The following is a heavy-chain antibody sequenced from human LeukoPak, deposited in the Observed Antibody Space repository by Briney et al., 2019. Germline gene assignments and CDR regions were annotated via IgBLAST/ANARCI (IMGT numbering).Heavy chain of an antibody. CDR2: IYYSGST. V-gene: IGHV4-39*07. Sequence: SETLSLTCTVSGGSISSSSYYWGWIRQPPGKGLEWIGSIYYSGSTYYNPSLKSRVTISVDTSKNQFSLKLSSVTAADTAVYYRARYSRTVRERVYYYYMDVWGKGTTVTVSS. CDR3: ARYSRTVRERVYYYYMDV. CDR1: GGSISSSSYY. D-gene: IGHD6-13*01. J-gene: IGHJ6*03.